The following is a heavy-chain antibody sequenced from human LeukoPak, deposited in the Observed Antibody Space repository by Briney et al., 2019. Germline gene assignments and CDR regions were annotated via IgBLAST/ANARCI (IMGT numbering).Heavy chain of an antibody. D-gene: IGHD2/OR15-2a*01. CDR2: IYYSGST. CDR1: GGSISSNY. V-gene: IGHV4-59*08. J-gene: IGHJ3*02. CDR3: ARHFLDI. Sequence: TSETLSLTCTVSGGSISSNYWSWIRQPPGKGLEWIGYIYYSGSTNYNPSLKSRVTISVDTSKNQFSLKLSSVTAADTAVYYCARHFLDIWGQGTMVTVSS.